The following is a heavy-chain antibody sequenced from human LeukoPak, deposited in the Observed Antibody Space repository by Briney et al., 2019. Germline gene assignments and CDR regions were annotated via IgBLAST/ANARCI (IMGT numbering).Heavy chain of an antibody. Sequence: GGSLRLSCAASGFTFSSYGMHWVRQAPGKGLEWVAVISYDGSNKYYADSVKGRFTISRDNSKNTLYLQMNSLRAEDTAVYYCAKDSGWFGGNDYWGQGTLVTVSS. CDR2: ISYDGSNK. CDR3: AKDSGWFGGNDY. CDR1: GFTFSSYG. D-gene: IGHD3-10*01. V-gene: IGHV3-30*18. J-gene: IGHJ4*02.